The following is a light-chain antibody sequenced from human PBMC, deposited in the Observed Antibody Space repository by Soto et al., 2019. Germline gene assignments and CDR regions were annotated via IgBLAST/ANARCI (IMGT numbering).Light chain of an antibody. Sequence: DIQMTQPPSTLLASLGDRVTITCRASQSISGWLAWYRQKPGKAPKLLIYKASGLESGVPSRFSGSGYGTEFTLTISSLQPDDFATYYCQQYNSYWTFGQGTKVEIK. CDR3: QQYNSYWT. J-gene: IGKJ1*01. CDR1: QSISGW. V-gene: IGKV1-5*03. CDR2: KAS.